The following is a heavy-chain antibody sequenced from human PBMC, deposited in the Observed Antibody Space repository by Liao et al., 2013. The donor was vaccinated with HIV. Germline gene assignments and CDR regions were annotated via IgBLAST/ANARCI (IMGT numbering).Heavy chain of an antibody. D-gene: IGHD6-19*01. V-gene: IGHV4-59*10. CDR3: ARGIAVAGTPFDY. CDR1: GGSFSGYY. Sequence: QVQLQQWGAGLLKPSETLSLTCAVYGGSFSGYYWSWIRQPPGKGLEWIGRIYTSGSTNYNPSLKSRVTMSVDTSKNQFSLKLSSVTAADTAVYYCARGIAVAGTPFDYWGQGTLVTVSS. J-gene: IGHJ4*02. CDR2: IYTSGST.